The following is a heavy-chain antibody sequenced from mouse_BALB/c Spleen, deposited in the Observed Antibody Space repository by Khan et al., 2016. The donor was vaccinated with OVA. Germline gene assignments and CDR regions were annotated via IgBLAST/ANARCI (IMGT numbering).Heavy chain of an antibody. J-gene: IGHJ3*01. CDR2: INPSNGVT. V-gene: IGHV1S81*02. CDR1: GYTFTSFY. Sequence: VQLQESGAELVKPGASVKLSCKASGYTFTSFYIYWVKQRPGQGLEGVGEINPSNGVTNFNEKFKSKATLTVDKSSSTAYMQLSSLTSEDSAVYYCTRGGYCSPFAYWGQGTLVTVS. CDR3: TRGGYCSPFAY. D-gene: IGHD1-1*01.